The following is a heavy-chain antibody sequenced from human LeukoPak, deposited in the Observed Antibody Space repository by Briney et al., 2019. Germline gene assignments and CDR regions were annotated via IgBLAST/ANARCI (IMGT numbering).Heavy chain of an antibody. Sequence: GGSLRLSCTASGFTFSSYWMSWVRQAPGKGLEWMTSIKQDGSETRYVDSVKGRLTIFRDNTKTSLSLHMNSLRAEDTAVYYCARYGLGDTFDIWGQGTVVTVSS. J-gene: IGHJ3*02. CDR3: ARYGLGDTFDI. CDR1: GFTFSSYW. CDR2: IKQDGSET. V-gene: IGHV3-7*01. D-gene: IGHD4-17*01.